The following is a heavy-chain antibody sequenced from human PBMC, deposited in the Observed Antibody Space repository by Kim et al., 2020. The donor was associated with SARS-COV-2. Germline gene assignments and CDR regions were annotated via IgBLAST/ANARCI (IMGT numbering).Heavy chain of an antibody. CDR3: AGELPITYYFDY. D-gene: IGHD1-26*01. Sequence: YAQNVQGRVTMTRDPSTSTVYMDLSSLRSEDTAVYYCAGELPITYYFDYWGQGTLVTVSS. J-gene: IGHJ4*02. V-gene: IGHV1-46*01.